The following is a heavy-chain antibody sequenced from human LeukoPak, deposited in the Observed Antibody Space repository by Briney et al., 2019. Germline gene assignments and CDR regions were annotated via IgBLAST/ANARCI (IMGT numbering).Heavy chain of an antibody. D-gene: IGHD7-27*01. Sequence: SGTLSLTCAVSGGSISSSNWWSWVRQPPGKGLEWIGEIYHSGSTNYNPSLKSRVTISVDTSKNQFSLKLSSVTAADTAVYYCATGEQGDAFDIWGQGTMVTVSS. J-gene: IGHJ3*02. CDR2: IYHSGST. CDR1: GGSISSSNW. V-gene: IGHV4-4*02. CDR3: ATGEQGDAFDI.